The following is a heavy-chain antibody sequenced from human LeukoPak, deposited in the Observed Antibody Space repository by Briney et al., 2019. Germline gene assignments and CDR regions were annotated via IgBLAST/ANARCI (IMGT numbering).Heavy chain of an antibody. CDR1: GYTFTSYY. D-gene: IGHD4-17*01. CDR3: ARDLKTYYGDYDPNWFDP. V-gene: IGHV1-46*01. CDR2: INPSGGST. J-gene: IGHJ5*02. Sequence: GASVKVSCNASGYTFTSYYMHWVRQAPGQGLEWMGIINPSGGSTSYAQKFQGRVTMTRDTSTSTVYMELSSLRSEDTAVYYCARDLKTYYGDYDPNWFDPWGQGTLVTVSS.